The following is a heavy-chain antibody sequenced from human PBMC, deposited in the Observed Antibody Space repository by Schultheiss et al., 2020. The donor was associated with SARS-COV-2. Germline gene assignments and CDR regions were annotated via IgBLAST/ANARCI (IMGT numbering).Heavy chain of an antibody. CDR2: INAGNGNT. D-gene: IGHD5-12*01. CDR3: AREWAGYGPGMDV. CDR1: GFTFTSSA. V-gene: IGHV1-3*01. Sequence: ASVKVSCKASGFTFTSSAMHWVRQAPGQRLEWMGWINAGNGNTKYSQKFQGRVTITRDTSASTAYMELSSLRSEDTAVYYCAREWAGYGPGMDVWGQGTTVTVSS. J-gene: IGHJ6*02.